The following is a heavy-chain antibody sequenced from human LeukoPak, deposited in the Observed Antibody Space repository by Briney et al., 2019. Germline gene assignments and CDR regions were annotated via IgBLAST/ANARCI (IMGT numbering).Heavy chain of an antibody. V-gene: IGHV3-30*04. D-gene: IGHD5-18*01. CDR3: AREGLYSYGPFDY. CDR1: GFTFSSYA. CDR2: ISYDGSNK. Sequence: GRSLRLSCAASGFTFSSYAMHWVRQAPGKVLEWVAVISYDGSNKYYADSVKGRFTISRDNSKNTLYLQMNSLRAEDTAVYYCAREGLYSYGPFDYWGQGTLVTVSS. J-gene: IGHJ4*02.